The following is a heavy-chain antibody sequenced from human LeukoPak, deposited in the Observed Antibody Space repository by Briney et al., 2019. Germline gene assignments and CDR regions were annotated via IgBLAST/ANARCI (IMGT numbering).Heavy chain of an antibody. V-gene: IGHV3-7*03. CDR1: GFTFSSYW. D-gene: IGHD6-13*01. CDR3: TSEHSSSWFYYGMDV. Sequence: TGGSLRLSCAASGFTFSSYWMSWVRQAPGKGLEWVANIKQDGSEKYYVDSVKGRFTISRDNAKNSLYLQMNSLRAEDTAVYYCTSEHSSSWFYYGMDVWGQGTTVTVSS. CDR2: IKQDGSEK. J-gene: IGHJ6*02.